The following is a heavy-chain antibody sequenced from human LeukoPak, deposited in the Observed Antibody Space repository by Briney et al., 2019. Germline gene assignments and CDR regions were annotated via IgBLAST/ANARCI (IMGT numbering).Heavy chain of an antibody. D-gene: IGHD3-3*01. J-gene: IGHJ5*02. CDR3: AREVGSQYDFWSGYHDKWFDP. V-gene: IGHV3-53*01. CDR1: GFTVSSNY. CDR2: IYRGGST. Sequence: GGSLRLSCAASGFTVSSNYMSWVRQAPGKGLEWGSVIYRGGSTYYADSVKGRFTISRDNSKNTMYLQMNSLRAEDTAVYYCAREVGSQYDFWSGYHDKWFDPWGQGTLLTVSS.